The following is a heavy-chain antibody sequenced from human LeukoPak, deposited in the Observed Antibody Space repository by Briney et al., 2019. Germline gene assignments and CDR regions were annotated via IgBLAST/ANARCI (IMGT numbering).Heavy chain of an antibody. D-gene: IGHD6-19*01. CDR2: IISSSSYI. Sequence: PGGSLRLSCAASGFTFSSYSMNWVLQDPGKGLEWVSSIISSSSYIYYADSVKGRFTISRDNAKNSLYLQMNSLRAEDTAVYYCAKTRRRAVAGAFDIWGQGTMVTVSS. CDR3: AKTRRRAVAGAFDI. CDR1: GFTFSSYS. J-gene: IGHJ3*02. V-gene: IGHV3-21*01.